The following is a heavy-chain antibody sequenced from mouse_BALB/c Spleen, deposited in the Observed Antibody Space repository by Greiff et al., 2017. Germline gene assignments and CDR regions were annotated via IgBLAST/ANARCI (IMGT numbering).Heavy chain of an antibody. J-gene: IGHJ3*01. D-gene: IGHD2-3*01. CDR1: GFTFSSYA. CDR2: ISSGGST. Sequence: EVHLVESGGGLVKPGGSLKLSCAASGFTFSSYAMSWVRQTPEKRLEWVASISSGGSTYYPDSVKGRFTISRDNARNILYLQMSSLRSEDTAMYYCARAAYDGYYLAYWGQGTLVTVSA. CDR3: ARAAYDGYYLAY. V-gene: IGHV5-6-5*01.